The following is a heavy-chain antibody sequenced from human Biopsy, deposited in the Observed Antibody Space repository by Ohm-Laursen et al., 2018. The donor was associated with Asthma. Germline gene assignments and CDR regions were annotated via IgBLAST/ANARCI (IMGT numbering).Heavy chain of an antibody. Sequence: SVKVSCKASGGTFNYAITWVRQAPGQGLEWMGGIIPIFGTTNYAQKFKGRVTITADESSSTAYMELSSLRSDDTAVYYCARGQKSAGDRWFDPWGQGTLVTVSS. D-gene: IGHD6-13*01. CDR3: ARGQKSAGDRWFDP. J-gene: IGHJ5*02. V-gene: IGHV1-69*13. CDR2: IIPIFGTT. CDR1: GGTFNYA.